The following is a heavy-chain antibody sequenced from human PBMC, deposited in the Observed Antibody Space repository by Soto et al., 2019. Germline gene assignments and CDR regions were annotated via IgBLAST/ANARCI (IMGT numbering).Heavy chain of an antibody. CDR2: IYYSGST. CDR1: GGSISSGGYY. Sequence: QVQLQESGPGLVKPSQTLSLTCTVSGGSISSGGYYWSWIRQHPGKGLEWMGYIYYSGSTYDNPSLNSRVTVSVETSKNQCSLKLSSVPDADTAVYYCARGATYYDFWSGYPLGMDVWGQGTTVTVSS. J-gene: IGHJ6*02. D-gene: IGHD3-3*01. CDR3: ARGATYYDFWSGYPLGMDV. V-gene: IGHV4-31*03.